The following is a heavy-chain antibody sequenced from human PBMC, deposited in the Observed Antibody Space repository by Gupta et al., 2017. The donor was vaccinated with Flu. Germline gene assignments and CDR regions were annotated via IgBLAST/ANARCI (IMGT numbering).Heavy chain of an antibody. CDR1: GFTFSSYE. Sequence: EVQLVESGGGLVQPGGSLRLSCAASGFTFSSYEMNWVRQAPGKGLEWVSYISSSGSTIYYADSVKGRFTISRDNAKNSLYLQMNSLRAEDTAVYYCARVDYGDYYYYYGMDVWGQGTTVTVSS. CDR3: ARVDYGDYYYYYGMDV. V-gene: IGHV3-48*03. J-gene: IGHJ6*02. CDR2: ISSSGSTI. D-gene: IGHD4-17*01.